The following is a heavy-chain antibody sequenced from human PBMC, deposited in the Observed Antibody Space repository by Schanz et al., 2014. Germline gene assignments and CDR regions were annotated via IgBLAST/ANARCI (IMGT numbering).Heavy chain of an antibody. J-gene: IGHJ3*02. CDR1: GFNFSDYA. CDR2: ISGGGGTT. CDR3: ARVALPGYSSPRDAFDI. V-gene: IGHV3-23*01. Sequence: EVHLLESGGGLVPPGGSLRLSCAASGFNFSDYAMCWVRQAPGKGLEWVSAISGGGGTTYYTDSVRGRFTMSRDNSKNTVHLQMSSLRAEDTAVYYCARVALPGYSSPRDAFDIWGQGTMVTVSS. D-gene: IGHD5-18*01.